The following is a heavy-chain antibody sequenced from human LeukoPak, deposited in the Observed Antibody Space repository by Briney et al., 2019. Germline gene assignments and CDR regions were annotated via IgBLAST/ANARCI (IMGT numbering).Heavy chain of an antibody. CDR3: ARGYSSSWTDAFDI. D-gene: IGHD6-13*01. CDR1: GGTFSSYA. V-gene: IGHV1-69*01. J-gene: IGHJ3*02. CDR2: IIPIFGTA. Sequence: SAKVSCKASGGTFSSYAISWVRQAPGQGLEWMGGIIPIFGTANYAQKFQGRVTITADESTSTAYMELSSLRSEDTAVYYCARGYSSSWTDAFDIWGQGTMVTVSS.